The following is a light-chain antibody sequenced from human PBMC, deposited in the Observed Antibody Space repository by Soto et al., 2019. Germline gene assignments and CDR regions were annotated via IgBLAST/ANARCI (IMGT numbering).Light chain of an antibody. Sequence: EIVMTQSPATLSVSPGERATLSCRASQSVNSNLVWYQQKPGQAPRLLIYGASTRATGITGRFSGSGYGTEFTLTISSLQSEDFAVYYCQQYNNWLWTFGQGTKVEIK. CDR2: GAS. V-gene: IGKV3-15*01. CDR3: QQYNNWLWT. CDR1: QSVNSN. J-gene: IGKJ1*01.